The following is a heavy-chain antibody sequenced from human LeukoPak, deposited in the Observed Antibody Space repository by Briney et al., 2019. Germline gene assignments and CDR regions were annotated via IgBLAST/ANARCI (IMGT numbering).Heavy chain of an antibody. CDR1: GFVFSNYG. J-gene: IGHJ4*02. Sequence: GGSLRLSCQTSGFVFSNYGMHWVRQAPGKGLEWVAFVRYDGSNEYYADSVKGRLTISRDNSRNTVYLQMNSLRPEDTGVYSCAKDSNTGYVSVGPNYWGLGTLVTVSS. CDR3: AKDSNTGYVSVGPNY. D-gene: IGHD3-10*01. CDR2: VRYDGSNE. V-gene: IGHV3-30*02.